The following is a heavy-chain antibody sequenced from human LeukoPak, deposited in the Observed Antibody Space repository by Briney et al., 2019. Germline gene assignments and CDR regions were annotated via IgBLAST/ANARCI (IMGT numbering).Heavy chain of an antibody. CDR2: INSDGSYT. CDR3: ARDTSPAY. CDR1: GFTVSSNY. D-gene: IGHD1-26*01. V-gene: IGHV3-74*01. J-gene: IGHJ4*02. Sequence: GGSLRLSCAASGFTVSSNYMSWVRQAPGKGLVWVSDINSDGSYTSYADSVKGRFTISRDNAKNTLYLQMNSLRAEDTAVYYCARDTSPAYWGQGTPVTVSS.